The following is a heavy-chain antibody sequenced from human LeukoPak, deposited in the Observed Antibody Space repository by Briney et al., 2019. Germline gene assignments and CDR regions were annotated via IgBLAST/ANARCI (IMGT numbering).Heavy chain of an antibody. J-gene: IGHJ4*02. V-gene: IGHV3-23*01. Sequence: GGSLRLSCAASGFTFSIYAMTWVRQAPGKGLEWVSGISGSGGSTYYADSVKGRFTISRDNAKNSLFLQMNSLRAEDTAVYYCARDLNSRNSYELGYRGQGTLVTVSS. CDR3: ARDLNSRNSYELGY. CDR1: GFTFSIYA. D-gene: IGHD7-27*01. CDR2: ISGSGGST.